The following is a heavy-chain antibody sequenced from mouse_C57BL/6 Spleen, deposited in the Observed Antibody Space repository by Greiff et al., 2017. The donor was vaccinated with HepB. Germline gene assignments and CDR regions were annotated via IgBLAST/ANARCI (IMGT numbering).Heavy chain of an antibody. CDR1: GYTFTSYW. CDR2: IDPSDSYT. Sequence: VQLQQPGAELVMPGASVKLSCKASGYTFTSYWMHWVKQRPGQGLEWIGEIDPSDSYTNYNQKFKGKSTLTVDKSSSTAYMQLSSLTSEDSAVYYCARFLEYFDVWGTGTTVTVSS. V-gene: IGHV1-69*01. CDR3: ARFLEYFDV. J-gene: IGHJ1*03.